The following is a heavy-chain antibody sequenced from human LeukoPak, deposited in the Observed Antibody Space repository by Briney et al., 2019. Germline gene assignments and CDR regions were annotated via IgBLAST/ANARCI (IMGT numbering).Heavy chain of an antibody. CDR3: ARVCSSTSCHATIYYYYYMDV. CDR1: GGSISSYY. Sequence: ETLSLTCTVSGGSISSYYWSWVRQAPGKGLEWVSVIYSGGSTYYADSVKGRFSISRDNSKNTLYLQMNSLRAEDTAVYYCARVCSSTSCHATIYYYYYMDVWGKGTTVTISS. CDR2: IYSGGST. J-gene: IGHJ6*03. D-gene: IGHD2-2*01. V-gene: IGHV3-53*01.